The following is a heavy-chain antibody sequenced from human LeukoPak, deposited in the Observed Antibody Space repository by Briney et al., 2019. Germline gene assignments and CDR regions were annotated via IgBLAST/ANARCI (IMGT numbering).Heavy chain of an antibody. CDR2: MNPNNGDS. V-gene: IGHV1-8*03. J-gene: IGHJ4*02. CDR1: GYTFTNYH. D-gene: IGHD4-17*01. Sequence: ASVRVSCKASGYTFTNYHIYWVRQASGQGLEWMGWMNPNNGDSGYAQNLQGRATITTDTSISTAYMELRILRSDDTAVYFCARTTSMTASGYDYWGQGTLVTVSS. CDR3: ARTTSMTASGYDY.